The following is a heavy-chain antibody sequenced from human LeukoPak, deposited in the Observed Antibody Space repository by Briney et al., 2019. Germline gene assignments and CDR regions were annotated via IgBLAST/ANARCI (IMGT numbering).Heavy chain of an antibody. D-gene: IGHD6-19*01. V-gene: IGHV1-18*01. J-gene: IGHJ5*02. CDR1: GYTFTSYG. CDR3: ARNSVAGTFWFDP. CDR2: ISAYNGNT. Sequence: ASVKVSCKASGYTFTSYGISWERQAPGQGLEWMGCISAYNGNTNYAQKLQGRVTMTTDTSTSTAYMELRSLRSDDTAVYYCARNSVAGTFWFDPRGQGTLVTVSS.